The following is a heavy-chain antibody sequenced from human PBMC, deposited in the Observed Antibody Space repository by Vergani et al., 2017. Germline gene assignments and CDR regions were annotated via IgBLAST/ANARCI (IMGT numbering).Heavy chain of an antibody. V-gene: IGHV3-15*01. Sequence: EVQLVESGGGLVKPGGSLRLSCAASGFTFSNAWMSWVRQAPGKGLEWAGRIKSKTDGGTTDYAAPVKGRFTISRDDSKNTLYLQMNSLKTEDTAVYYCTTYIVGATGYFDYWGQGTLVTVSS. CDR3: TTYIVGATGYFDY. CDR2: IKSKTDGGTT. J-gene: IGHJ4*02. CDR1: GFTFSNAW. D-gene: IGHD1-26*01.